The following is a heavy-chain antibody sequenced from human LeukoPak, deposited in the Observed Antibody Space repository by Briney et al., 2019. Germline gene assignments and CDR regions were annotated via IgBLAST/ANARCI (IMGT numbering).Heavy chain of an antibody. D-gene: IGHD1-1*01. Sequence: GGSLRLSCAASGFTFSSYAMSWVRRAPGKGLVWVSRIITDGSSTTYADSVRGRFTISRDNAKNTLYLQMNSLRAEDTAVYYCARENGGSYFYMDVWGKGTTVTVSS. J-gene: IGHJ6*03. V-gene: IGHV3-74*01. CDR2: IITDGSST. CDR1: GFTFSSYA. CDR3: ARENGGSYFYMDV.